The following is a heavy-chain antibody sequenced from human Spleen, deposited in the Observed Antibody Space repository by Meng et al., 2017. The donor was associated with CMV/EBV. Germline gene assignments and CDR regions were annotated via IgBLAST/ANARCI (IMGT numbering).Heavy chain of an antibody. CDR1: GFTVSSNY. Sequence: EVQLVESGXGLVQPXGSLRLSCAASGFTVSSNYMSWVRQAPGKGLEWVSVIYSGGSTYYADSVKGRFTISRDNSKNTLYLQMNSLRAEDTAVYYCARQLPMIVEGGAFDYGGQGTLVTVSS. V-gene: IGHV3-66*04. CDR2: IYSGGST. D-gene: IGHD3-22*01. J-gene: IGHJ4*02. CDR3: ARQLPMIVEGGAFDY.